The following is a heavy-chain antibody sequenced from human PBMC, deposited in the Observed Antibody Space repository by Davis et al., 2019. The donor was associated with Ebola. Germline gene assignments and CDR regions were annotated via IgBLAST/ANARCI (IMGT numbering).Heavy chain of an antibody. CDR1: GYRFTTYW. J-gene: IGHJ5*02. D-gene: IGHD2-2*01. CDR2: IYPDDSDT. Sequence: GESLKISCKASGYRFTTYWIGWVRQMPGRGLQWLGIIYPDDSDTTHSPSLQGQISISVDRSISTAYLQWSSLKASDTAIYYCARRGYCSGTGCPWGWFDPWGQGTLVTVSS. CDR3: ARRGYCSGTGCPWGWFDP. V-gene: IGHV5-51*01.